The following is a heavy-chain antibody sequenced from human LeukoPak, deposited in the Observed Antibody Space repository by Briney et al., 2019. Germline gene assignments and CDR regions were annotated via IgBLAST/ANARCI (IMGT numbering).Heavy chain of an antibody. Sequence: PGGSLRLSCAASGFTFSTFWMPWVRQDPGKGLVWVPRINRDGTTTTYADSVKGRFTISRDNAKNSLYLQMNSLRAEDTAVYYCARHNDNFDAFDIWGQGTMVTVSS. CDR1: GFTFSTFW. V-gene: IGHV3-74*01. J-gene: IGHJ3*02. CDR3: ARHNDNFDAFDI. CDR2: INRDGTTT. D-gene: IGHD1-20*01.